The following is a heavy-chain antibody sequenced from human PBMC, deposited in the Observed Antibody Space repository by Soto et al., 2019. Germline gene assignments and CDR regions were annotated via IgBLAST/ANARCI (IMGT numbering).Heavy chain of an antibody. D-gene: IGHD3-3*01. CDR1: GGSISSYF. V-gene: IGHV4-59*03. Sequence: QVQLQQSGPGLVKPSETLSLTCSVSGGSISSYFKNWIRQAPGKGLEWIGCIYDSGDANYNPSLKGRGTLSLDTAKNPFSLKLSSVTAADTAVYYCVSSRTAVFGDALDIWALGTMVTVSS. J-gene: IGHJ3*02. CDR3: VSSRTAVFGDALDI. CDR2: IYDSGDA.